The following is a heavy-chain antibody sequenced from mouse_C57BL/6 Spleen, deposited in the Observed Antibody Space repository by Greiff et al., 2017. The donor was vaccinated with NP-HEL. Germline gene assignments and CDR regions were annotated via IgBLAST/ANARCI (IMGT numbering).Heavy chain of an antibody. Sequence: DVMLVESGEGLVKPGGSLKLSCAASGFTFSSYAMSWVRQTPEKRLEWVAYISSGGDYIYYADTVKGRFTISRDNARNTLYLQMSSLKSEDTAMYYCTRLELLRGGMDYWGQGTSVTVSS. CDR2: ISSGGDYI. CDR1: GFTFSSYA. J-gene: IGHJ4*01. CDR3: TRLELLRGGMDY. D-gene: IGHD1-1*01. V-gene: IGHV5-9-1*02.